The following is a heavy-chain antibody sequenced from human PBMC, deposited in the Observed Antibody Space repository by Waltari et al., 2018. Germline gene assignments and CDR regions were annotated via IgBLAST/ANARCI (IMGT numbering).Heavy chain of an antibody. J-gene: IGHJ4*02. CDR2: IYFSGST. Sequence: GLVKPSETLSLTCTVSAASISSYYWSWIRQPPGKGLEWIAYIYFSGSTSYNPSLKSRVAISGDTSKKQFSLRLSSVTAADTAVYYCARGDTSNWFASYFDFWGQGILVSVSS. CDR3: ARGDTSNWFASYFDF. D-gene: IGHD3-10*01. V-gene: IGHV4-59*01. CDR1: AASISSYY.